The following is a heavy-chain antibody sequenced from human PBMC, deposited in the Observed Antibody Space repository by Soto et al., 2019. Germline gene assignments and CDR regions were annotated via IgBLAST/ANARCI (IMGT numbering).Heavy chain of an antibody. D-gene: IGHD5-18*01. V-gene: IGHV4-31*03. CDR1: GGSISSGGYY. CDR2: IYYSGST. J-gene: IGHJ4*02. CDR3: ARAVDTAMVGRFDY. Sequence: PSETLSLTCTVSGGSISSGGYYWSWIRQHPGKGLEWIGYIYYSGSTYYNPSLKSRVTISVDTSKNQFSLKLSSVTAADTAVYYCARAVDTAMVGRFDYWGQGTLVTVSS.